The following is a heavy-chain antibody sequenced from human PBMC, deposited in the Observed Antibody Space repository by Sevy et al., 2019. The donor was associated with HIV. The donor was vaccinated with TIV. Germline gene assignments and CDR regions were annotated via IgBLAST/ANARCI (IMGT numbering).Heavy chain of an antibody. V-gene: IGHV3-21*01. CDR1: GFTFSSYS. Sequence: GGSLRLSCAASGFTFSSYSMNWVRQAPGKGLEWVSSISSSSSYIYYADSVKGRFTISRDNAKNSLYLQMNSLRAEDTAVYYCARGPPQAYSGYLDSCYYYGMDVWGQGTTVTVSS. CDR2: ISSSSSYI. CDR3: ARGPPQAYSGYLDSCYYYGMDV. D-gene: IGHD5-12*01. J-gene: IGHJ6*02.